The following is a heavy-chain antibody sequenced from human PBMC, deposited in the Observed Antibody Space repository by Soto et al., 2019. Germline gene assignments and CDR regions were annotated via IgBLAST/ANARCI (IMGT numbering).Heavy chain of an antibody. V-gene: IGHV1-18*01. D-gene: IGHD6-6*01. J-gene: IGHJ4*02. Sequence: ASVKVSCKASGYTFTSYGISWVRQAPGQGLEWMGWISAYNGNTNYAQKLQGRVTITTDESTSTAYMELRSLRSEDTAVYYCAIEYSSSPPYYPIGYWGQGTLVTVSS. CDR3: AIEYSSSPPYYPIGY. CDR1: GYTFTSYG. CDR2: ISAYNGNT.